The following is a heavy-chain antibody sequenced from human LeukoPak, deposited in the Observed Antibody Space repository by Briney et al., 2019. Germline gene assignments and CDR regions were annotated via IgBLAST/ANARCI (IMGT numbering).Heavy chain of an antibody. Sequence: GGSLRLPCRAWGHRFRPYYMRGPPDGPGKARDGAASINPDGSGTSYVNAVTRRFTISRDNAQNSLYLERHSMSAEYMSVYYCARLFGGVTTFDYWGQGTLVTVSS. CDR1: GHRFRPYY. CDR3: ARLFGGVTTFDY. D-gene: IGHD4-17*01. V-gene: IGHV3-7*01. CDR2: INPDGSGT. J-gene: IGHJ4*02.